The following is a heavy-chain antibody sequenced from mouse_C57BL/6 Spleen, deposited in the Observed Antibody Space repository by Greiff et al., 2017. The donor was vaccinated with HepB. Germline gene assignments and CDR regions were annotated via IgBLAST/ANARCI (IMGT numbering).Heavy chain of an antibody. V-gene: IGHV5-9*01. CDR2: ISGGGGNT. CDR3: ARHLLNAMDY. D-gene: IGHD6-1*01. J-gene: IGHJ4*01. Sequence: EVHLVESGGGLVKPGGSLKLSCAASGFTFSSYTMSWVRQTPEKRLEWVATISGGGGNTYYPDSVKGRFTISRDNAKNTLYLQMSSLRSEDTALYYCARHLLNAMDYWGQGTSVTVSS. CDR1: GFTFSSYT.